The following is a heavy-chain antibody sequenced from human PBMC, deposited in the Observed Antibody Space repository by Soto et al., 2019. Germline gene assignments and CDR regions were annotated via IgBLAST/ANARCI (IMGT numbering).Heavy chain of an antibody. J-gene: IGHJ4*02. CDR2: IYYSGST. CDR1: GGSISSYY. D-gene: IGHD3-9*01. V-gene: IGHV4-59*08. CDR3: ARLQGGYYDILTGYPIPFDY. Sequence: SETLSLTCTVSGGSISSYYWSWIRQPPGKGLEWIGYIYYSGSTNYNPSLKSRVTISVDTSKNQFSLKLSSVTAADTAVYYCARLQGGYYDILTGYPIPFDYWGQGTLVTVSS.